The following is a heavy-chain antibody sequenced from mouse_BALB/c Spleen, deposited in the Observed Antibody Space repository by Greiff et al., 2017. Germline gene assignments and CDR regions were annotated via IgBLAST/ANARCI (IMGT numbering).Heavy chain of an antibody. CDR2: ISSGGSCT. V-gene: IGHV5-6*03. Sequence: EVKLVESGGGLVKPGGSLKLSCAASGFTFSSYGMSWVRQPPDKRLEWVATISSGGSCTYYPDSVKGRFTISRDNAKNTLYLQMSSLKSEDTAMYYCARTGTYYRAGDGGWFAYWGQGTLVTVSA. CDR3: ARTGTYYRAGDGGWFAY. J-gene: IGHJ3*01. CDR1: GFTFSSYG. D-gene: IGHD1-1*01.